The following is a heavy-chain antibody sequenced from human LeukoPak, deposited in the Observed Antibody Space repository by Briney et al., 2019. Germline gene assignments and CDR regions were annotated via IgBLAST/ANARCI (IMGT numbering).Heavy chain of an antibody. V-gene: IGHV4-59*01. Sequence: SETLSLTCTVSGGSISRYSWSWIRQPPGKGLEWIGNIFYSGNTNYNPSLKSRVTISIDTSQNQFSLKLSSVTAADTAIYYCARHYNWFNPWGQGILVTVSS. CDR3: ARHYNWFNP. J-gene: IGHJ5*02. CDR2: IFYSGNT. CDR1: GGSISRYS.